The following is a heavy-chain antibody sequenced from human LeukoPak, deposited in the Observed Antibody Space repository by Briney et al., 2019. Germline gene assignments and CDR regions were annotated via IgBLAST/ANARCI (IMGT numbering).Heavy chain of an antibody. D-gene: IGHD6-19*01. Sequence: SVKVSCKASGGTFSSYAISWVRQAPGQGLEWMGGIIPIFGTANYAQKFQGRVTITADKSTSTAYMELSSLRSEDTAVYYCARGIAVAGWAAFDIWGQGTMVTVSS. CDR3: ARGIAVAGWAAFDI. CDR1: GGTFSSYA. J-gene: IGHJ3*02. V-gene: IGHV1-69*06. CDR2: IIPIFGTA.